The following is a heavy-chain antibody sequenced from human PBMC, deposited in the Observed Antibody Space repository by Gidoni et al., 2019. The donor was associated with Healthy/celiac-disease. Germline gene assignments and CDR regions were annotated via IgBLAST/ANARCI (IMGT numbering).Heavy chain of an antibody. J-gene: IGHJ4*02. CDR2: IWYDGSNK. D-gene: IGHD5-18*01. V-gene: IGHV3-33*01. CDR1: GFPFSSYG. CDR3: AREYDDGDGYNYGEAFDY. Sequence: QVQLVESGGGVVQPGRSLRLSCAASGFPFSSYGMHWVRQAPGKGLEWVAVIWYDGSNKYYADSVKGRFTISRDNSKNTLYLQMNSLRAEDTAVYYCAREYDDGDGYNYGEAFDYWGQGTLVTVSS.